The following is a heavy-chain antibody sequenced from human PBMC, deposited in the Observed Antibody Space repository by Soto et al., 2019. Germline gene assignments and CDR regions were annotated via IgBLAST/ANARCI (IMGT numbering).Heavy chain of an antibody. CDR1: GGAFTSNNW. J-gene: IGHJ4*02. CDR2: IYVTWST. Sequence: PSEPLSLTCAVSGGAFTSNNWWTWVRQPPGQGLEWIGEIYVTWSTNYNPSRKSRDTISLDKSQNQFSLTVTSLTAADTAVYYVASQDPGTSVDYWGKGTLVTVSS. D-gene: IGHD1-7*01. CDR3: ASQDPGTSVDY. V-gene: IGHV4-4*02.